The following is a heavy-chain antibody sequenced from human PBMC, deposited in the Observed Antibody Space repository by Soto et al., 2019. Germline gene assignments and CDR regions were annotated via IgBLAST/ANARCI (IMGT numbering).Heavy chain of an antibody. CDR2: IKNDGSGT. Sequence: EVQLVESGGGLVQPGGSLRLSCAASGFTFSSYWMHWVRQVPGKGPVWVSRIKNDGSGTYYADSVKGRLTMSRDNAKKTVYLQINSRRGEDTAVYCCVRGDVAYYDGNGYLGRHWGQGTLVTVSS. CDR1: GFTFSSYW. D-gene: IGHD3-22*01. CDR3: VRGDVAYYDGNGYLGRH. J-gene: IGHJ4*02. V-gene: IGHV3-74*01.